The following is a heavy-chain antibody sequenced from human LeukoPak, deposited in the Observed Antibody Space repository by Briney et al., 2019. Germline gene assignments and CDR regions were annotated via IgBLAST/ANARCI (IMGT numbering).Heavy chain of an antibody. Sequence: GGSLRLSCAASGFTFSSHWMSWVRQAPGKGLEWVANIKQDGSEKYYVDSVKGRFTISRDNAKNSLYLQMNSLRAEDTAVYYSARDFYYDFWSGCMDVWGQGTTVTVSS. D-gene: IGHD3-3*01. CDR1: GFTFSSHW. CDR2: IKQDGSEK. J-gene: IGHJ6*02. CDR3: ARDFYYDFWSGCMDV. V-gene: IGHV3-7*01.